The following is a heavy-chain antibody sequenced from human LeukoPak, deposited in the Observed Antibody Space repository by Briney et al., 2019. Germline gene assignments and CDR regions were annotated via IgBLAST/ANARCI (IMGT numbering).Heavy chain of an antibody. CDR1: GGSISSGGYY. Sequence: SQTLSLTCTVSGGSISSGGYYWSWIRQPPGKGLEWIGYIYHSGSTYYNPSLKSRVTISVDTSKNQFSLKLSSVTAADTAVYYCARTPPPWSGYYTREPWGQGTLVTVSS. V-gene: IGHV4-30-2*01. CDR2: IYHSGST. J-gene: IGHJ5*02. CDR3: ARTPPPWSGYYTREP. D-gene: IGHD3-3*01.